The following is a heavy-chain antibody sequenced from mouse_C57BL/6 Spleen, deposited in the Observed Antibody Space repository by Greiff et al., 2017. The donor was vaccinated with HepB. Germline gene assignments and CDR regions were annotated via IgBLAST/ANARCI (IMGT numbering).Heavy chain of an antibody. V-gene: IGHV7-1*01. J-gene: IGHJ4*01. CDR2: SRNKANDYTT. D-gene: IGHD3-2*02. CDR3: ARDGTAQAGYAMDY. Sequence: EVNVVESGGGLVQSGRSLRLSCATSGFTFSDFYMEWVRQAPGKGLEWIAASRNKANDYTTEYSASVKGRFIVSRDTSQSILYLQMNALRAEDTAIYYCARDGTAQAGYAMDYWGQGTSVTVSS. CDR1: GFTFSDFY.